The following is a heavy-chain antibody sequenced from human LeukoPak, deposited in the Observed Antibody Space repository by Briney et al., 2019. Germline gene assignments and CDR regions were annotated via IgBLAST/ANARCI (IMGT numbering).Heavy chain of an antibody. V-gene: IGHV3-48*03. J-gene: IGHJ4*02. Sequence: GGSLRLSCEASGFTFSSYEMNWVRQAPGKGLEWVSYISSSGSTIYYADSVKGRFTISRDNAKNSLYLQMNSLRADDTAVYYCAKNWGGVDYWGQGTLVTVSS. CDR2: ISSSGSTI. CDR3: AKNWGGVDY. D-gene: IGHD7-27*01. CDR1: GFTFSSYE.